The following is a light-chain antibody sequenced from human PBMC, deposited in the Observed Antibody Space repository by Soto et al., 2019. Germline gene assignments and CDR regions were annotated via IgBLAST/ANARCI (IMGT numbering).Light chain of an antibody. CDR1: QSVSSSY. CDR3: QQYGSPPWT. CDR2: SAS. Sequence: VGVTGWRGPVSLSPGERATRSCGVSQSVSSSYLAWYQHKPGQAPRLLIYSASSRATGIPDRFSGSGSWTDFTLTISILEPEDFAVYYCQQYGSPPWTFGQGTKVDIK. J-gene: IGKJ1*01. V-gene: IGKV3-20*01.